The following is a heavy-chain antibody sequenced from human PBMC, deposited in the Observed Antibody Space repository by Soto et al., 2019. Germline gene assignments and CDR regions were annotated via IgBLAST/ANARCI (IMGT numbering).Heavy chain of an antibody. Sequence: EVQLLESGGGLVQPGGSLRLSCATSGFRFSNYGMNWVRQAPGKGLAWVSGITKTGRSTFIADSVRGRFTISRDNLKNIMYLQMNSLRVDDTVLYYCTKDAKDYDFALDMCGQGTIVTVTS. CDR3: TKDAKDYDFALDM. CDR2: ITKTGRST. V-gene: IGHV3-23*01. J-gene: IGHJ3*02. CDR1: GFRFSNYG. D-gene: IGHD3-3*01.